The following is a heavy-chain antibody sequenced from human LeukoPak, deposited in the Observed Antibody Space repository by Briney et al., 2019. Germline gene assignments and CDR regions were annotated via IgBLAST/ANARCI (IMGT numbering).Heavy chain of an antibody. V-gene: IGHV4-34*01. CDR2: ISIAGEI. D-gene: IGHD6-19*01. CDR1: EGSLSGYF. J-gene: IGHJ2*01. Sequence: ASETLSLTCAVYEGSLSGYFWSWIRQPPGKGLEWIGEISIAGEINYNPFLRSRATISMDTTENQFSLRLTSVIAADTALYYCVRQIGAGAFDLWGRDRVVTVSS. CDR3: VRQIGAGAFDL.